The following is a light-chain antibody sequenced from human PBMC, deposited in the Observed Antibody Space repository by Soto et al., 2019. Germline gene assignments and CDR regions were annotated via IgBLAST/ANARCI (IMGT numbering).Light chain of an antibody. J-gene: IGKJ4*01. CDR2: SAS. V-gene: IGKV3-15*01. Sequence: EIVMTQSPATLSVSPGERATLSCRASQSISSNLAWYQQKPGQAPRLLIYSASARATGIPARFSGSGSGTEFILTISSLQSEDFAVYYCQQYSKWPLTFGGGTKVDIK. CDR1: QSISSN. CDR3: QQYSKWPLT.